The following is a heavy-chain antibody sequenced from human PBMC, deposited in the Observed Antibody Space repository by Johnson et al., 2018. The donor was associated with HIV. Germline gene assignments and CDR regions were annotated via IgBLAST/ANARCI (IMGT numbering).Heavy chain of an antibody. D-gene: IGHD3-16*01. J-gene: IGHJ3*01. CDR1: GYSFRNSA. Sequence: QVLLVESGGGVVQPGRSLRLSCVASGYSFRNSAMHWVRQAPGKGLEWVAIISYDGSNKYYADSVKGRFTISRDNSKNTLYLQMNSLRAEDTAVYYCARCRGGDAISFDVWGQGTMVIVSS. V-gene: IGHV3-30*03. CDR3: ARCRGGDAISFDV. CDR2: ISYDGSNK.